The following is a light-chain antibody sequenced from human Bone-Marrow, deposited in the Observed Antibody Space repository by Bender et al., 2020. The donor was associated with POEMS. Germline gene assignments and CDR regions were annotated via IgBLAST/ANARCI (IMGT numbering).Light chain of an antibody. V-gene: IGLV2-8*01. CDR3: CSYAGSNNLV. CDR1: SSDVGGYNY. CDR2: EVN. Sequence: QSALTQPPSASGSPGQSVAISCTGTSSDVGGYNYVSWYQQHPGKVPKLMIYEVNKRPSGVSDRFSGSKSGDTASLTVSGLQAEDEADYYCCSYAGSNNLVFGRGTKLTVL. J-gene: IGLJ2*01.